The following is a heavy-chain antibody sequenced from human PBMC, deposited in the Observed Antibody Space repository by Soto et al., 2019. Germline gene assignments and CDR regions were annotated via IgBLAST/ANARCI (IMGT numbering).Heavy chain of an antibody. CDR2: INAGNGNT. CDR3: ARDPLSSGHTDRPLDY. CDR1: GYTFTSYA. Sequence: GASVKVSCKASGYTFTSYAMHWVRQAPGQRLEWMGWINAGNGNTKYSQKFQGRVTITRDTSASTAYMELSSLRSEDTAVYYCARDPLSSGHTDRPLDYWGQVTLVTSPQ. V-gene: IGHV1-3*01. J-gene: IGHJ4*02. D-gene: IGHD6-19*01.